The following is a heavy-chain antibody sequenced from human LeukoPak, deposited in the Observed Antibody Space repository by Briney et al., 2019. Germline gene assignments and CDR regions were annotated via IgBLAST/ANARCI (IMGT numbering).Heavy chain of an antibody. CDR2: IKSKTDGGTT. Sequence: PGGSLRLSCAASGFTFSNAWMSWVRQAPGKGLEWVGRIKSKTDGGTTDYAAPVKGRFTISRDDSKNTLYLQMNSLKTEDTAVYYCTRGLLRFLEWQGPIYDGHGRPFDYWGQGTLVTVSS. D-gene: IGHD3-3*01. V-gene: IGHV3-15*01. J-gene: IGHJ4*02. CDR1: GFTFSNAW. CDR3: TRGLLRFLEWQGPIYDGHGRPFDY.